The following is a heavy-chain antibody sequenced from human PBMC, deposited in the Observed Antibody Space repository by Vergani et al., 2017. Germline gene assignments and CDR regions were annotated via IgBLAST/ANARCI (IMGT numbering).Heavy chain of an antibody. J-gene: IGHJ3*02. Sequence: EVQLVESGGGLVQPGGSLRLSCAASGFTFSDPYMDWVRQAPGKGLEWVGRTRNKANSYTTEYAASVKGRFTISRDDSKNSLYLQMNSLKIEDTAVYYCARLGYRSSTTCRQAFDIWGQGTMVTVSS. D-gene: IGHD2-2*01. CDR2: TRNKANSYTT. CDR1: GFTFSDPY. V-gene: IGHV3-72*01. CDR3: ARLGYRSSTTCRQAFDI.